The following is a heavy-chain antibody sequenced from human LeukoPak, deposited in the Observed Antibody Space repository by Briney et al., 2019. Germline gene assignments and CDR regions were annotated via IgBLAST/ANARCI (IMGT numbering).Heavy chain of an antibody. V-gene: IGHV4-59*02. CDR3: AGPLAY. Sequence: SETLSLTCTISGGSVSDYYWSWIRQSPGKGLEWIGYIYHTGSTSYSPSLKSRVTISADTSKNQFSLKLSSVTAADTAVYYCAGPLAYWGQGTLVTVSS. J-gene: IGHJ4*02. CDR1: GGSVSDYY. CDR2: IYHTGST. D-gene: IGHD3-16*01.